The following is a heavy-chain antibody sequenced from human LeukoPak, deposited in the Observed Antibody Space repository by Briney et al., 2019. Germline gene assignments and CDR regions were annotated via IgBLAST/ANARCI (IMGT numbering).Heavy chain of an antibody. D-gene: IGHD2/OR15-2a*01. Sequence: GGSLRLSCAASGFTFSSYAMNWVRQAPGKGLEWVGRIKSKTDGGTTDYAVPVKGRFTISRDDSENTLYLQVNSLKTEDTAVYYCTRIFRTAHFDYWGQGTPVTVSS. CDR3: TRIFRTAHFDY. CDR1: GFTFSSYA. V-gene: IGHV3-15*07. J-gene: IGHJ4*02. CDR2: IKSKTDGGTT.